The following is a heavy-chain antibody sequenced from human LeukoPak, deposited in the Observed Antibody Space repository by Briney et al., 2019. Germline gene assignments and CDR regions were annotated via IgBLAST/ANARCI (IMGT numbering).Heavy chain of an antibody. J-gene: IGHJ6*03. CDR3: ARIRGISLDYMDV. CDR1: GGSISSYY. D-gene: IGHD2/OR15-2a*01. V-gene: IGHV4-59*01. CDR2: IYYSGST. Sequence: SETLPLTCTVSGGSISSYYWSWIRQPPGKGLEWIGYIYYSGSTNYNPSLKSRVTISVDTSKNQFSLKLSSVTAADTAVYYCARIRGISLDYMDVWGKGTTVTVSS.